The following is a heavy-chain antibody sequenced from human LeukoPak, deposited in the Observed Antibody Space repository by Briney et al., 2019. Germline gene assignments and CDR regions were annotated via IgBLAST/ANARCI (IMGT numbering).Heavy chain of an antibody. CDR3: AKDYDTLTGYYSLIDY. V-gene: IGHV3-23*01. D-gene: IGHD3-9*01. CDR2: ISGSGGST. Sequence: GGSLRLSCAASGFTFSSYAMSWVRQAPGKGLEWVSVISGSGGSTSHADSVKGRFTVSRDNSKNMLYLQMHSLRAEDTALYYCAKDYDTLTGYYSLIDYWGQGTLVTVSS. J-gene: IGHJ4*02. CDR1: GFTFSSYA.